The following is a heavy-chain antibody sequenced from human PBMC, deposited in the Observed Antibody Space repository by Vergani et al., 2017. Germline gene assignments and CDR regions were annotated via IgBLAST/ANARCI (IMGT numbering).Heavy chain of an antibody. CDR3: ATNSGYSSSSDY. J-gene: IGHJ4*02. V-gene: IGHV3-23*01. CDR2: ISGSGGST. D-gene: IGHD6-13*01. CDR1: GFTFSSYA. Sequence: EVQLLESGGGLVQPGGSLRLSCAASGFTFSSYAMSWVRQAPGKGLEWVSAISGSGGSTYYADSVKGRFTISRDNSKNTLYLQMNSLRAEDTAVYYCATNSGYSSSSDYWGQGTLVTVSS.